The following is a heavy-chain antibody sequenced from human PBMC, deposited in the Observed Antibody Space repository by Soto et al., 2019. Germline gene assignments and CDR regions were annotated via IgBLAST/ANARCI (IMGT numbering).Heavy chain of an antibody. Sequence: SETLSLTCTVSGGSISSYCWSWIRQPPGKGLEWIGYIYYSGSTNYNPSLKSRVTISVDTSKNQFSLKLSSVTAADTAVYYCARDVGVTIFGVVKENWFDPWGQGTLVTVSS. CDR3: ARDVGVTIFGVVKENWFDP. V-gene: IGHV4-59*01. J-gene: IGHJ5*02. D-gene: IGHD3-3*01. CDR2: IYYSGST. CDR1: GGSISSYC.